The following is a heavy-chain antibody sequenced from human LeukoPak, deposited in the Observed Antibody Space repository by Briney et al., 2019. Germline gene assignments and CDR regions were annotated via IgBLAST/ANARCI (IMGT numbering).Heavy chain of an antibody. V-gene: IGHV3-21*01. CDR1: GFTFSSYS. CDR2: ISSSSSYI. CDR3: AGEPGYCSSTSCYEIDY. J-gene: IGHJ4*02. D-gene: IGHD2-2*01. Sequence: GGSLRLSCAASGFTFSSYSMNWVRQAPGKGLEWVSSISSSSSYIYYADSVKGRLTISRDSAKNSLYLQMNSLRAEDTAVYYCAGEPGYCSSTSCYEIDYWGQGTLVTVSS.